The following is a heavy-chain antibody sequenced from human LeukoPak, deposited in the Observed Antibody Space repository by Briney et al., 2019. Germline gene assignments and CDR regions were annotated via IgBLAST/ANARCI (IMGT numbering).Heavy chain of an antibody. V-gene: IGHV3-30*02. CDR1: GFTFSRYG. CDR2: IRDDGSTR. Sequence: PGGSLRLSCAASGFTFSRYGLHWVRQAPGKGLEWVAFIRDDGSTRYYADSVKGRFTVSRDNSKNMLYLQMNSLRAGDTAVYYCARTSAQLEPYGMDVWGQGTTVTVSS. D-gene: IGHD1-1*01. J-gene: IGHJ6*01. CDR3: ARTSAQLEPYGMDV.